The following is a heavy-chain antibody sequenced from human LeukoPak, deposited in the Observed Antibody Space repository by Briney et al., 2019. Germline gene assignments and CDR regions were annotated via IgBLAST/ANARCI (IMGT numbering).Heavy chain of an antibody. J-gene: IGHJ3*02. CDR3: TTEWVYSSSSRI. CDR1: GFTFSDYY. Sequence: PGGSLRLSCAASGFTFSDYYMSWVRQAPGKGLEWVGRIKSKTDGGTTDYAAPVKGRFTISRDDSKNTLYLQMNSLKTEDTAVYYCTTEWVYSSSSRIWGQGTMVTVSS. CDR2: IKSKTDGGTT. V-gene: IGHV3-15*01. D-gene: IGHD6-6*01.